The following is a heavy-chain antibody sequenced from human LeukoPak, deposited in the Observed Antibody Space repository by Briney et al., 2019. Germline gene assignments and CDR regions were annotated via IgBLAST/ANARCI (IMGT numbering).Heavy chain of an antibody. V-gene: IGHV4-39*07. CDR2: ISYSGST. Sequence: SETLSLTCAVSGGSITSSKYFWGWIRQPPGKELELIGIISYSGSTDYNPALKSRVTISTDTSTNQFSLKLTSVTAADTAVYYCAGLGVMVLVYQFEYWGRGTPVTVSS. CDR3: AGLGVMVLVYQFEY. J-gene: IGHJ4*02. CDR1: GGSITSSKYF. D-gene: IGHD2-8*01.